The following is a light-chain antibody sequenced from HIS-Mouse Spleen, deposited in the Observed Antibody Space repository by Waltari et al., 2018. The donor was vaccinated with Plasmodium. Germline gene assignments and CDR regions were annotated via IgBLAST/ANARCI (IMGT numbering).Light chain of an antibody. CDR2: LNSDGSH. J-gene: IGLJ3*02. CDR3: QTWGTGFWV. V-gene: IGLV4-69*01. Sequence: QLVLTQSPSASASLGASVKLTCTLSSGHSRYAIAWHQQQPEKGPRSLMKLNSDGSHSKGDGIPDRFSGSSSGAERYLTISSLQSEDEADYYCQTWGTGFWVFGGGTKLTVL. CDR1: SGHSRYA.